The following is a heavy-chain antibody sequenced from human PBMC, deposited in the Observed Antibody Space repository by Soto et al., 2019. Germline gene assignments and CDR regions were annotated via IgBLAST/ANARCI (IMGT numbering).Heavy chain of an antibody. Sequence: QLQLVQSGAEVKKPGSSVKVSCKASGGTFSSYAISWVRQATGQGLEWMGGIIPIFGTANYAQKFQGRVTITADESTSTAYMELSSLRSEDTAVYYCARDGPPTTVTPGDDYWGQGTLVTVSS. D-gene: IGHD4-17*01. J-gene: IGHJ4*02. CDR1: GGTFSSYA. CDR3: ARDGPPTTVTPGDDY. V-gene: IGHV1-69*01. CDR2: IIPIFGTA.